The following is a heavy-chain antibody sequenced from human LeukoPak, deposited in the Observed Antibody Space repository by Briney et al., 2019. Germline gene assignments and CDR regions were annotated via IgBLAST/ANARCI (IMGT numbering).Heavy chain of an antibody. D-gene: IGHD3-22*01. CDR2: INHRGST. V-gene: IGHV4-34*01. CDR1: GGSFSGYY. CDR3: ARGGGDYYDSSGYYYVNFDY. Sequence: PSETLSLTCAVYGGSFSGYYWSWIRQPPGKGLKWIGEINHRGSTNYNPSLKSRVTISVDTSKNQFSLKLSSVTAADTAVYDCARGGGDYYDSSGYYYVNFDYWGQGTLVTVSS. J-gene: IGHJ4*02.